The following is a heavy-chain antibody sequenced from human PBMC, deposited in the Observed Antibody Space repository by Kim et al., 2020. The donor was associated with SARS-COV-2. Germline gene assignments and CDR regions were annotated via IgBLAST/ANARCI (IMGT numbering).Heavy chain of an antibody. D-gene: IGHD5-18*01. Sequence: GGSLRLSCAASGFTFSSYSMNWVRQAPGKGLEWVSYISSSSSTIYYADSVKGRFTISRDNAKNSLYLQMNSLRDEDTAVYYCARDQLIVDTAMGFYGMDVWGQGTTVTVSS. CDR2: ISSSSSTI. CDR1: GFTFSSYS. CDR3: ARDQLIVDTAMGFYGMDV. J-gene: IGHJ6*02. V-gene: IGHV3-48*02.